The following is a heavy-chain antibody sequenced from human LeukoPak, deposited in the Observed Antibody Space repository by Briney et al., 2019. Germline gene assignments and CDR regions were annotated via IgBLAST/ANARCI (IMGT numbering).Heavy chain of an antibody. D-gene: IGHD2-21*02. CDR2: IYYSGSN. V-gene: IGHV4-61*01. J-gene: IGHJ6*02. Sequence: SETLSLTCTVSGASVSTGRSYWSWTRQPPGRGLEWSGFIYYSGSNNYNPSPKSRVTISVDTSKNQFSLKLSSGTAADAAVYYCARILQYGYYYYYGMDVWGQGTTVTVSS. CDR3: ARILQYGYYYYYGMDV. CDR1: GASVSTGRSY.